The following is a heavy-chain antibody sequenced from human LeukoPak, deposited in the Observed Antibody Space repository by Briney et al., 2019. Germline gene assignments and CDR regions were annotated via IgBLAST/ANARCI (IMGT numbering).Heavy chain of an antibody. CDR3: AKGFDAADYYWGQGGFDF. J-gene: IGHJ3*01. CDR1: GYIFTGHY. Sequence: GASVKVSCKTSGYIFTGHYLHWVRQAPGQGLEWMGWINPNSGDTNYAQKFQGKISMTADTSTSTAYMELRRLRSDGTAVYYCAKGFDAADYYWGQGGFDFWGQGTKVIVSS. CDR2: INPNSGDT. V-gene: IGHV1-2*02. D-gene: IGHD3-16*01.